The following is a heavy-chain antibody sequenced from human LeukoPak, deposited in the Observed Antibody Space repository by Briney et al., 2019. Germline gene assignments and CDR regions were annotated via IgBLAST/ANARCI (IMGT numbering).Heavy chain of an antibody. V-gene: IGHV1-2*02. CDR2: TNPNSGGT. CDR1: GYTFTGYY. D-gene: IGHD2-15*01. Sequence: ASVKVSCKASGYTFTGYYMHWVRQAPGQGLEWMGWTNPNSGGTNYAQKFQGRVTMTRDTSISTAYMELSRLRSDDTAVYYCAREEVVAATPGWFDPWGQGTLVTVSS. J-gene: IGHJ5*02. CDR3: AREEVVAATPGWFDP.